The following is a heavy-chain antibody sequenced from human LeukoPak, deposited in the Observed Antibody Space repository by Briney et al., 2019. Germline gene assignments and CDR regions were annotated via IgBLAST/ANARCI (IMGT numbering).Heavy chain of an antibody. CDR2: ISGSGGTT. V-gene: IGHV3-23*01. D-gene: IGHD1-14*01. CDR3: AKVSGGGLYYDGMDV. Sequence: GGSLRLSCAASGFTSNNYAMNWVRQAPGKGLEWVSVISGSGGTTYYADSVKGRFTISRDSSKNTLYLQMNSLRAEDTAVYYCAKVSGGGLYYDGMDVWGQGTTVTVSS. J-gene: IGHJ6*02. CDR1: GFTSNNYA.